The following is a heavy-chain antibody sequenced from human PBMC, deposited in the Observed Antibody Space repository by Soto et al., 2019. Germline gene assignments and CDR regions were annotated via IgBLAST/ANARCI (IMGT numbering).Heavy chain of an antibody. Sequence: ASETLSLTCAVYGGSFSGYYWSWIRQPPGKGLEWIGEINHSGSTNYNPSLKSRVTISVGTSKNQFSLKLSSVTAADTAVYYCARTVVVAASGWFDPWGQGTLVTVSS. V-gene: IGHV4-34*01. D-gene: IGHD2-15*01. CDR2: INHSGST. CDR1: GGSFSGYY. CDR3: ARTVVVAASGWFDP. J-gene: IGHJ5*02.